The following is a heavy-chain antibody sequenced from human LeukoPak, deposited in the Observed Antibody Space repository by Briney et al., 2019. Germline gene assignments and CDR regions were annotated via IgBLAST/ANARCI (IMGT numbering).Heavy chain of an antibody. J-gene: IGHJ4*02. CDR1: GFSFSSYG. V-gene: IGHV3-33*03. CDR3: ASGYDSDTTGNRYYFDY. D-gene: IGHD5-12*01. CDR2: MWFDGSNK. Sequence: GGSLRLSCAASGFSFSSYGMHWVRQTPGKGLEWVAFMWFDGSNKYYADSVRGRFTIARDNSKNTLYMQMNSLRAEDTAVYYCASGYDSDTTGNRYYFDYWGQGTLVTVSS.